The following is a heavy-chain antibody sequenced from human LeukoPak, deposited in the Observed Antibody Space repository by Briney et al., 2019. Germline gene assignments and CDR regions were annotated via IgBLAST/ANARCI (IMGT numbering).Heavy chain of an antibody. CDR2: IYYSGST. J-gene: IGHJ3*02. D-gene: IGHD3-22*01. Sequence: SETLSLTCSVSGGSITTSSYYWGWIRQPPEKGLEWIGYIYYSGSTNYNPSLKSRVTISVDTSKNQFSLKLSSVTAADTAVYYCARDGDYYDIDAFDIWGQGTMVTVSS. CDR3: ARDGDYYDIDAFDI. V-gene: IGHV4-61*01. CDR1: GGSITTSSYY.